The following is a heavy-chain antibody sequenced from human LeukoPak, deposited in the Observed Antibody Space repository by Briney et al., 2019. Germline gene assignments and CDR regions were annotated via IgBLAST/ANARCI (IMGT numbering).Heavy chain of an antibody. J-gene: IGHJ4*02. Sequence: QTLSLTCAISGDSVSSNSVAWNWFRQSPSRGLEWLGRTYHRSKWFNEYAFSVKSRLTIYPDTSNNQFSLVLNSVTPEDTAVYYCVRAAVVVLATMFDYWGQGTLVTVSS. V-gene: IGHV6-1*01. CDR3: VRAAVVVLATMFDY. D-gene: IGHD2-15*01. CDR2: TYHRSKWFN. CDR1: GDSVSSNSVA.